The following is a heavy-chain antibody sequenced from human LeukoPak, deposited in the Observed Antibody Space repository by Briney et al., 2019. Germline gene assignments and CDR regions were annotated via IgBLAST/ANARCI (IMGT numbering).Heavy chain of an antibody. CDR1: GFTFSSYA. D-gene: IGHD3-22*01. Sequence: GGSLRLSCAASGFTFSSYAMSWVRQAPGKGLEWVSAISGSGGSTYYADSVKGRFTISRDNSKNTLYLQMNSLRAEDTAVYYCAKATHNYYDSSAYEYYYYYYMDVWGKGTTVTVSS. J-gene: IGHJ6*03. CDR3: AKATHNYYDSSAYEYYYYYYMDV. V-gene: IGHV3-23*01. CDR2: ISGSGGST.